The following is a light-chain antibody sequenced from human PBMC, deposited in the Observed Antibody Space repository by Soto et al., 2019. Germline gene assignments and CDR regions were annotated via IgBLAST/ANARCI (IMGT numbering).Light chain of an antibody. V-gene: IGKV3-20*01. CDR1: QGVFSNF. Sequence: EIGLTQSPGTLSLSPGERATLSCRASQGVFSNFLAWYQQKPGQAPRLLIYGASSRATGIPDRFSGSGSGTDSTLTISRLEPEDFEVYFCQQYGISPITFGQGTRLEIK. J-gene: IGKJ5*01. CDR2: GAS. CDR3: QQYGISPIT.